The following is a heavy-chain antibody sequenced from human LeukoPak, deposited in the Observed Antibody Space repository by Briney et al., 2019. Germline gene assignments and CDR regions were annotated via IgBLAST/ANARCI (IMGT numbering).Heavy chain of an antibody. CDR1: GGFISRHY. V-gene: IGHV4-4*09. Sequence: SETLSLTCTVSGGFISRHYWSWIRQPPGKGLEWIAYIYSSGSTSYNPSFQGRVTISEDTSKNQFSLRVTSVTTADTAMYYCAIQAPYHENHFFDSWGQGILVAVSS. J-gene: IGHJ4*02. CDR2: IYSSGST. CDR3: AIQAPYHENHFFDS. D-gene: IGHD1-14*01.